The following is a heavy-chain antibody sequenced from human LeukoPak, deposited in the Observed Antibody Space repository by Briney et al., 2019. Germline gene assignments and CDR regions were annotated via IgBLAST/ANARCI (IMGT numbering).Heavy chain of an antibody. V-gene: IGHV3-23*01. CDR3: AKDRYQWLEEFDY. J-gene: IGHJ4*02. CDR2: ISGSGGSS. CDR1: EFTFSSYA. D-gene: IGHD6-19*01. Sequence: GGSLRLSCAASEFTFSSYAMSWVRQAPGKGLEWVSSISGSGGSSYYADSVKGRFTISRDNSKNTLYLQMNSLRTEDTAVYYCAKDRYQWLEEFDYWGQGTLVTVSS.